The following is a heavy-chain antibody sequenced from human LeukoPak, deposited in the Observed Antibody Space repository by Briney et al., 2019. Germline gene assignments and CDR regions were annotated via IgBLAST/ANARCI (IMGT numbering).Heavy chain of an antibody. CDR3: ARGEVVETFDY. V-gene: IGHV1-69*05. J-gene: IGHJ4*02. CDR2: IIPIFGTA. Sequence: LVKVSCKASGDTFSSYAISWVRQAPGQGLEWMGGIIPIFGTANYAQKFQGRVTITTDESTSTAYMELSSLRSEDTAVYYCARGEVVETFDYWGQGTLVTVSS. CDR1: GDTFSSYA. D-gene: IGHD5-24*01.